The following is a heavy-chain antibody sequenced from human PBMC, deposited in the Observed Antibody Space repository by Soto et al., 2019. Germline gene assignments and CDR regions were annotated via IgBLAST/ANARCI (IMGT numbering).Heavy chain of an antibody. CDR3: AKDVVGSGAYYLPFDY. CDR2: ISGSGSST. V-gene: IGHV3-23*01. Sequence: EVQLLESGGGLVQPGGSLRLSCAASGFTFSSYAMSWVRQAPGKGLEWVSAISGSGSSTYYADAVKGRFTISRDNSRNTLYLQMNSLRAEDTAVYYCAKDVVGSGAYYLPFDYWSQGTLVTVSS. J-gene: IGHJ4*02. CDR1: GFTFSSYA. D-gene: IGHD1-26*01.